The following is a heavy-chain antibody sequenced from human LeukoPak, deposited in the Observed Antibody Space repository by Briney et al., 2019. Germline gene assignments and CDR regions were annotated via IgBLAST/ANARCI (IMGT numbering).Heavy chain of an antibody. CDR2: IGAGGTFT. Sequence: GGSLRLSCTASGFTFSSYAMNWVRQAPGKGLEWVSGIGAGGTFTYYADSVKGRFTISRDDSKNTLYLQMNSLRAEDTAVYYCAKGTTTYYYDRSGYYFMDYWGQGTLVTVSS. D-gene: IGHD3-22*01. CDR1: GFTFSSYA. V-gene: IGHV3-23*01. CDR3: AKGTTTYYYDRSGYYFMDY. J-gene: IGHJ4*02.